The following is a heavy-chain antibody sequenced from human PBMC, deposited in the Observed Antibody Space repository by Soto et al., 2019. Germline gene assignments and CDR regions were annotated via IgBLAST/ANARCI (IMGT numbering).Heavy chain of an antibody. Sequence: GGSLRVCCAAAGFTCSGYGVHWVRQAPGKGLEWVAVIWYDGSNKYYADSVKGRFTISRDNSKNTLYLQMDSLRAEDTAVYYCARDLYDSSGYLGYWGQGTLVTVSS. CDR1: GFTCSGYG. D-gene: IGHD3-22*01. V-gene: IGHV3-33*01. J-gene: IGHJ4*02. CDR3: ARDLYDSSGYLGY. CDR2: IWYDGSNK.